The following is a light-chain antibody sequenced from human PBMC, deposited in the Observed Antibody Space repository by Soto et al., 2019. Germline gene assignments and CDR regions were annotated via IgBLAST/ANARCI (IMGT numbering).Light chain of an antibody. J-gene: IGLJ2*01. Sequence: QSVLTQPASVSGSPGQSITISCTGTSIDVGGYNYVSWYQQHPGKAPKLMIYEVSNRPSGVSNRFSGSKSGNTASLTISGLQAEDDADYYCSSYTSSSTLVFGGGTKVIVL. CDR1: SIDVGGYNY. V-gene: IGLV2-14*01. CDR3: SSYTSSSTLV. CDR2: EVS.